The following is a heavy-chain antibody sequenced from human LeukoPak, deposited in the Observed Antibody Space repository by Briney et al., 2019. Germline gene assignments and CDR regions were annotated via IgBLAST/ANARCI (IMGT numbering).Heavy chain of an antibody. D-gene: IGHD2-2*01. V-gene: IGHV4-31*03. Sequence: PSETLSLTCTVSGGSISSGGYYWSWIRQHPGKGLEWIGYMYYSGSTYYNPSLKSRVTISVDTSKNQFSLKLSSVTAADTAVYYCARCRVHCSSTSCYGNWFDPWGQGTLVTVSS. CDR2: MYYSGST. CDR1: GGSISSGGYY. J-gene: IGHJ5*02. CDR3: ARCRVHCSSTSCYGNWFDP.